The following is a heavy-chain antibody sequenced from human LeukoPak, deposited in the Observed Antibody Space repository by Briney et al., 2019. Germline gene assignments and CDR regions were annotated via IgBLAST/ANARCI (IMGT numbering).Heavy chain of an antibody. D-gene: IGHD1-26*01. CDR2: IYSSGST. CDR3: ARSVGAKGTLNYYFDY. V-gene: IGHV4-39*01. Sequence: SETLSLTCAVSGASVSGSNYYWGWIRQPPGKGLEWIGNIYSSGSTYYNASLQSRVTISIDTSKNQFSLKLSSVTAADTAVYYCARSVGAKGTLNYYFDYWGQGTLVTVSS. J-gene: IGHJ4*02. CDR1: GASVSGSNYY.